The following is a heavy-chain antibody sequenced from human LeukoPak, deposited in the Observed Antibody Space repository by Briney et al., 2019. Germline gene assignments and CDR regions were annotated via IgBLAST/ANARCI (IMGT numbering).Heavy chain of an antibody. D-gene: IGHD3-22*01. CDR3: ARDISSGYYDAFDI. V-gene: IGHV3-66*01. CDR2: IYSGGST. Sequence: GGSLRLSCAASGFTVSSNYMSWVRQAPGKGLEWVSIIYSGGSTYYADSVKGRFTISRDNSKNTLYLQMNSLRAQDTAVYYCARDISSGYYDAFDIWGQGTMVTVSS. J-gene: IGHJ3*02. CDR1: GFTVSSNY.